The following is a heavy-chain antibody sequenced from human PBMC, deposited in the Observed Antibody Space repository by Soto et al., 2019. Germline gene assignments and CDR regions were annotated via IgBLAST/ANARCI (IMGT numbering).Heavy chain of an antibody. V-gene: IGHV3-23*01. CDR1: VFTFSSYA. CDR3: AKPLYYYDTGGSG. CDR2: ISGSGGST. Sequence: GGSLRLSCAASVFTFSSYAMSWVRQAPGKGLEWVSTISGSGGSTYYADSVKGRFTISRDNSKNTLYLQINSLRAGDRAVFYCAKPLYYYDTGGSGWGQGTLVPVSS. J-gene: IGHJ4*02. D-gene: IGHD3-22*01.